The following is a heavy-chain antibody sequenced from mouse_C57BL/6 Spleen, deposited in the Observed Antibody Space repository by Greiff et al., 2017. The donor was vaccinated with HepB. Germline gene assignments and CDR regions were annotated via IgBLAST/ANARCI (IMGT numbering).Heavy chain of an antibody. J-gene: IGHJ3*01. CDR3: ASPYYGSSHGFAY. V-gene: IGHV2-9-1*01. Sequence: QVQLKQSGPGLVAPSQSLSITCTVSGFSFTSYAISWVRQPPGKGLEWLGVIWTGGGTNYNSALKSRLSISKDNSKSQVFLKMNSLQTDDTARYYCASPYYGSSHGFAYWGQGTLVTVSA. CDR2: IWTGGGT. D-gene: IGHD1-1*01. CDR1: GFSFTSYA.